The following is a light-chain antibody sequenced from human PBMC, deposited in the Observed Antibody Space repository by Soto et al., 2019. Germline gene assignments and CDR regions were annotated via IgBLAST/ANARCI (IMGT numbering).Light chain of an antibody. V-gene: IGLV2-14*01. CDR1: SSDVGGYNY. CDR3: SSYTSSSTVV. CDR2: EVS. J-gene: IGLJ7*01. Sequence: QSALTQPASVSGSPGQSITISCTGTSSDVGGYNYVAWYQQHPRKAPKLMIYEVSNRPSGVSSRFSGSKSGNTASLTIAGLQPEDEADYYCSSYTSSSTVVFGGGTQLTVL.